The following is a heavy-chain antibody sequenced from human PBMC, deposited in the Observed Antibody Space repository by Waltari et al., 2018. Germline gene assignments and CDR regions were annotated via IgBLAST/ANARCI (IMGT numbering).Heavy chain of an antibody. CDR3: ARTTTLKSLDY. Sequence: EVQLGQSRAEVQKPGAAVKISRKDSGYPFMYYYMHLVQQAPGKGRQWMGRIDPEDGKTIEAEEFQGRVTITGDMSTDTVYMELIRLTSDDKAMYYCARTTTLKSLDYRGQGTLVTVSS. CDR1: GYPFMYYY. D-gene: IGHD1-1*01. CDR2: IDPEDGKT. V-gene: IGHV1-69-2*01. J-gene: IGHJ4*02.